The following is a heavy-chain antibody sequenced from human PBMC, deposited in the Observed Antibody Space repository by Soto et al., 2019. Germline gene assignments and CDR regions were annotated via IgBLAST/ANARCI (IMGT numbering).Heavy chain of an antibody. Sequence: QVQLVESGGGVVQPGRSLRLSCAASGFTFSSYGMHWVRQAPGKGLEWVAVIWYDGSNKYYADSVKGRFTISRDNSKNTLYLKMNCLRAEYTAVYYCARESVLRFLEWLSYGTDDWGQGTTVTFSS. CDR3: ARESVLRFLEWLSYGTDD. J-gene: IGHJ6*02. CDR1: GFTFSSYG. V-gene: IGHV3-33*01. D-gene: IGHD3-3*01. CDR2: IWYDGSNK.